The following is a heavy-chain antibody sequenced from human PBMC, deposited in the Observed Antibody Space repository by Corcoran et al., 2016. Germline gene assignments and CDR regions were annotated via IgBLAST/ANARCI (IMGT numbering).Heavy chain of an antibody. CDR2: IKGKTDGGTT. CDR1: GFTFSNAW. V-gene: IGHV3-15*01. J-gene: IGHJ4*02. D-gene: IGHD2-15*01. Sequence: EVQLVESGGGLVKPGGSLRLSCVASGFTFSNAWMSWVRQAPGKGREWVGRIKGKTDGGTTDYAAPVKGRFTISREDSKNRLYLQMNSLKIEDTAVYYCTSGVVHWGQGTLVTVSS. CDR3: TSGVVH.